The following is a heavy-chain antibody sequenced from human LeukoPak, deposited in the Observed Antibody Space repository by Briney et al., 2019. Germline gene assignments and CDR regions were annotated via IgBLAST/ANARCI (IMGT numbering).Heavy chain of an antibody. D-gene: IGHD1-1*01. CDR3: TKGGTTLFDY. CDR1: GFTFSSYA. J-gene: IGHJ4*02. V-gene: IGHV3-23*01. CDR2: IRDNGDTS. Sequence: GGSLRLSCAASGFTFSSYAMSWVRQAPGKGLEWVSGIRDNGDTSYYADSVKGRFTISRDNSKNTLYLQMNSLRAEDTAVYYCTKGGTTLFDYWGQGTLVTVSS.